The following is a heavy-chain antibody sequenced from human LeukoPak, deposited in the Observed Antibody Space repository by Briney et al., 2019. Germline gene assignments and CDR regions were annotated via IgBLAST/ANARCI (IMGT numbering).Heavy chain of an antibody. CDR2: ISSSGST. V-gene: IGHV4-61*02. CDR3: ARDRIAVTDPPNWFDP. J-gene: IGHJ5*02. CDR1: GDSISSGDYY. D-gene: IGHD6-19*01. Sequence: SQTLSLTCTVSGDSISSGDYYWSWIRQPAGKGLEWIGRISSSGSTYYNPSLKSRVTISVDTSKNQFSLKLSSVTAADTAVYYCARDRIAVTDPPNWFDPWGQGTLVTVSS.